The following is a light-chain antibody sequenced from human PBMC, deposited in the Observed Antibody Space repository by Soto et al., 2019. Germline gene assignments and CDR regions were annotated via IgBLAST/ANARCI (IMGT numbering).Light chain of an antibody. J-gene: IGLJ1*01. CDR1: SSDVGGYNY. CDR2: DVS. V-gene: IGLV2-14*01. Sequence: QPASVSGSPGQSITISCTGTSSDVGGYNYVSWYQQHPGKAPKLMIYDVSNRPSGVSNRFSGSKSGNTASLTISGLQAEDEADYYCSSYTSSSLYVFGTGTKLTVL. CDR3: SSYTSSSLYV.